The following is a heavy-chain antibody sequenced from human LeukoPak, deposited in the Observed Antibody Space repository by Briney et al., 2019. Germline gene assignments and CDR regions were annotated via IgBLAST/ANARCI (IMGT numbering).Heavy chain of an antibody. V-gene: IGHV3-53*01. CDR2: IYRGDDST. D-gene: IGHD3-10*01. J-gene: IGHJ6*02. CDR1: GFTVSSNY. CDR3: ARDRDYYGMDV. Sequence: PGGSLRLSCAASGFTVSSNYMSWVRQAPGKGLEWVSVIYRGDDSTYYADSVKGRFTISRDNSKNTLYLQMNSLRAEDTAVYYCARDRDYYGMDVWGQGTTVTVSS.